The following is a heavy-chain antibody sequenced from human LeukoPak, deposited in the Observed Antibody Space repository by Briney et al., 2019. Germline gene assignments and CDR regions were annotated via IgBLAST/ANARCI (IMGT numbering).Heavy chain of an antibody. CDR3: AREAGNAFDI. CDR2: IKQDGSEK. V-gene: IGHV3-7*01. J-gene: IGHJ3*02. CDR1: GFTFSIYW. D-gene: IGHD6-25*01. Sequence: GGSLRLSCAASGFTFSIYWMSWVRQAPGKGLEWVANIKQDGSEKYYVDSVKGRFTISRDNAKNSLYLQMNSLRAEDTAVYYCAREAGNAFDIWGQGTMVTVSS.